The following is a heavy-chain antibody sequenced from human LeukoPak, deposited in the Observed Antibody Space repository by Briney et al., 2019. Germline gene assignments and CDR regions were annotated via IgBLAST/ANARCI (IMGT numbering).Heavy chain of an antibody. J-gene: IGHJ4*02. D-gene: IGHD3-22*01. CDR2: IYSGGST. CDR1: GFTFSSHA. V-gene: IGHV3-66*02. CDR3: AQDSYYFDSSGYYVFDY. Sequence: GGSLRLSCGASGFTFSSHAMNWVRQAPGKGLEWVSVIYSGGSTYYADSVRGRFTISRDNSKNTVYLQMDSLRAEDTAVYYCAQDSYYFDSSGYYVFDYWGQGTLVTVSS.